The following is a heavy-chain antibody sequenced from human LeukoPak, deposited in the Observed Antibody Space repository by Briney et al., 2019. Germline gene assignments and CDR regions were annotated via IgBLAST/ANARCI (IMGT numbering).Heavy chain of an antibody. CDR2: INGDGSST. D-gene: IGHD1-26*01. Sequence: GGSLRLSCAASGFTFSSYWMHWVRQAPGKGLVWVSRINGDGSSTSYADSVKGRFTISRDNAKNTLYLQMNSLRAEDTAVYYCARVPGIVGAQEFWFDPWGQGTLVTVSS. J-gene: IGHJ5*02. V-gene: IGHV3-74*01. CDR1: GFTFSSYW. CDR3: ARVPGIVGAQEFWFDP.